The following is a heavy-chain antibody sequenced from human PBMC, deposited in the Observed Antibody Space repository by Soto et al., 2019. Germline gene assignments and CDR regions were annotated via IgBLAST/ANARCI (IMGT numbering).Heavy chain of an antibody. J-gene: IGHJ5*02. CDR3: VLESEEAWYYEVS. V-gene: IGHV4-4*07. D-gene: IGHD1-7*01. Sequence: ASETLSLTCTVSGGSISSYCWSWIQQAPGKGLEGIGRLNNYGNTHDNASLKGRVTVSVDSSRNQFFMTLRAVTAADSAVYHCVLESEEAWYYEVSWGQGAPLTVSS. CDR2: LNNYGNT. CDR1: GGSISSYC.